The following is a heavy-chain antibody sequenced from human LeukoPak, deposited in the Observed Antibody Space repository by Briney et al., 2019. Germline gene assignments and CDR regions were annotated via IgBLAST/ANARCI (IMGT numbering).Heavy chain of an antibody. CDR2: ISGSGGST. Sequence: PGGSLRLSCAASGFTFDDYAMSWVRQAPGKGLEWVSAISGSGGSTYYADSVKGRFTISRDNSKNTLYLQMNSLRAEDTAVYYCAKEPLIAAADNPTFDYWGQGTLVTVSS. J-gene: IGHJ4*02. V-gene: IGHV3-23*01. D-gene: IGHD6-13*01. CDR3: AKEPLIAAADNPTFDY. CDR1: GFTFDDYA.